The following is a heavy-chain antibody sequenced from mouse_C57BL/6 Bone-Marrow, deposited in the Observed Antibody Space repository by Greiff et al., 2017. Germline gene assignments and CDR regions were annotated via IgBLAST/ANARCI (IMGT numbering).Heavy chain of an antibody. CDR3: ARGLPY. CDR1: GFTFSDYY. CDR2: ISNGGGST. J-gene: IGHJ3*01. V-gene: IGHV5-12*01. D-gene: IGHD2-13*01. Sequence: EVQRVESGGGLVQPGGSLKLSCAASGFTFSDYYMYWVRQTPEKRLELVAYISNGGGSTYYPDTVKGPFTISRDNAKNTLYLQMSRLKSEDTAMYYCARGLPYWGQGTLVTVSA.